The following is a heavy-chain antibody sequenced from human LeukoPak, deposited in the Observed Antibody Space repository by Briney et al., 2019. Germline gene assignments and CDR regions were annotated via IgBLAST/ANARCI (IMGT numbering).Heavy chain of an antibody. CDR1: GYSFSSGYY. Sequence: SETLSLTCAVSGYSFSSGYYWGWIRQPPGKGLEWIGTIYHSGGTYYNPSLKSRLTISLDTSKNQFSLKLTSVTAADTAVYYCARDRERWLFSYWGQGTLVTVSS. D-gene: IGHD3-22*01. CDR3: ARDRERWLFSY. V-gene: IGHV4-38-2*02. CDR2: IYHSGGT. J-gene: IGHJ4*02.